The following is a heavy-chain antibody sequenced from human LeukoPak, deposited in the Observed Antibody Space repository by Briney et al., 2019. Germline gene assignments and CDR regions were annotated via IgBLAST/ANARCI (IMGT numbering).Heavy chain of an antibody. J-gene: IGHJ4*02. D-gene: IGHD2-2*01. Sequence: SETLSLTCSVSGGSISSSNYYWGWVRQPPGKGLEWIGSFYNSGSTYYNPSLKSRVTISVDTSKNQFSLKLTSVTAADTAVYYCVLMPGYWGQGTLVTVSS. CDR1: GGSISSSNYY. V-gene: IGHV4-39*01. CDR2: FYNSGST. CDR3: VLMPGY.